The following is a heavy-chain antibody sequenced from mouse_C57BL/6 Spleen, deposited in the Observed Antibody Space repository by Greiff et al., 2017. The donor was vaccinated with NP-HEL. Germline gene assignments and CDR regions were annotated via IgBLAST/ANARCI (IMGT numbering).Heavy chain of an antibody. D-gene: IGHD1-1*01. CDR2: ISSGSSTI. V-gene: IGHV5-17*01. Sequence: EVQVVESGGGLVKPGGSLKLSCAASGFTFSDYGMHWVRQAPEKGLEWVAYISSGSSTIYYVDTVKGRFTISRDNAKNTLFLQMTSLRSEDTAMYYCARPLNYGIAMDYWGQGTSVTVSS. CDR1: GFTFSDYG. CDR3: ARPLNYGIAMDY. J-gene: IGHJ4*01.